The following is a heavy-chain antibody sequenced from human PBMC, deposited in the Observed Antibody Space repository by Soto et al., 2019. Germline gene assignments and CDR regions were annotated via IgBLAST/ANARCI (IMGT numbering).Heavy chain of an antibody. Sequence: TLSLICSVSGGSISSGGVYWSWVRQHPGKGLEWIGYIYYSGSTYYNPSLKSRVTISVDTSKNQFSLKLSSVTAADTAVYYCARPSHDPVMFDYWGQGTLVTVSS. V-gene: IGHV4-31*03. D-gene: IGHD2-21*01. J-gene: IGHJ4*02. CDR1: GGSISSGGVY. CDR2: IYYSGST. CDR3: ARPSHDPVMFDY.